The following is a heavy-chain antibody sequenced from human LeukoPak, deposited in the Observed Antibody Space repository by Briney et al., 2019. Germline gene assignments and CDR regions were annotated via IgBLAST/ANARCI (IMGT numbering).Heavy chain of an antibody. CDR2: INPNSGGT. D-gene: IGHD2-21*02. V-gene: IGHV1-2*06. CDR1: GYTFTGYY. Sequence: ASVTVSCMASGYTFTGYYMHWVRQAPGQGLEWMGRINPNSGGTNYAQKFQGRVTMTRDTSISTAYMELSRLRSDDTAVYYCARGAYCGGDCYYSNFDAFDIWGQGTMVTVSS. CDR3: ARGAYCGGDCYYSNFDAFDI. J-gene: IGHJ3*02.